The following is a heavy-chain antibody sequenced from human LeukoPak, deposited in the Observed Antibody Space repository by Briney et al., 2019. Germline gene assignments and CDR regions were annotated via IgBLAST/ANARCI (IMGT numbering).Heavy chain of an antibody. J-gene: IGHJ4*02. D-gene: IGHD2-8*01. CDR3: ARDMVYRYRWYFDY. CDR2: ISSSSSTI. Sequence: PGGSLRLSCAASGFTFSSNWMHWVRQAPGKGLEWVSYISSSSSTINCADSVKGRFTISRDNAKNSLYLQMNSLRDEDTAVYYCARDMVYRYRWYFDYWGQGTLVTVSS. V-gene: IGHV3-48*02. CDR1: GFTFSSNW.